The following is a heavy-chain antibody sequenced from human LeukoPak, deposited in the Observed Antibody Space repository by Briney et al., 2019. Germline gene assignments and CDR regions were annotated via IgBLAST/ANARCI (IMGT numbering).Heavy chain of an antibody. CDR2: ISGSGGST. CDR3: AKGVVVAATLPYFDY. CDR1: GFTFSSYA. Sequence: GGSLRLSCAASGFTFSSYAMSWVRQAPGKGLEWVSAISGSGGSTYYADSVKGRFTTSRDNSKNTLYLQMNSLRAEDTAVYYCAKGVVVAATLPYFDYWGQGTLVTVSS. J-gene: IGHJ4*02. D-gene: IGHD2-15*01. V-gene: IGHV3-23*01.